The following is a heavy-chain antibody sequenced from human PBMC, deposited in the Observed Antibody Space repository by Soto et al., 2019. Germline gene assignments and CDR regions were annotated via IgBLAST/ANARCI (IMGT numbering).Heavy chain of an antibody. CDR3: VKDPTVDTAMVKLYY. J-gene: IGHJ4*02. CDR2: ISSNGGST. CDR1: GFTFSSYA. Sequence: GGSLRLSCSPSGFTFSSYAMHSVRRAPGKGLEYVSAISSNGGSTYYADSVKGRFTISRDNSKNTLYLQMSSLRAEDTAVYYCVKDPTVDTAMVKLYYWGQGTLVTVS. V-gene: IGHV3-64D*08. D-gene: IGHD5-18*01.